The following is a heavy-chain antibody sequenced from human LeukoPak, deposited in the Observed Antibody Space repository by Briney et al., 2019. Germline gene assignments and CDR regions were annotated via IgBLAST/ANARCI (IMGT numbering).Heavy chain of an antibody. CDR2: ISAYNGNT. Sequence: VKVSCKASGYTFTSYGISWVRQAPGQGLEWMGWISAYNGNTNYAQKLQGRVTMTTDTSTSTAYMELRSLRTDDTAVYYCARERIFGVVIKGFDPWGQGTLVTVSS. CDR3: ARERIFGVVIKGFDP. CDR1: GYTFTSYG. V-gene: IGHV1-18*01. D-gene: IGHD3-3*01. J-gene: IGHJ5*02.